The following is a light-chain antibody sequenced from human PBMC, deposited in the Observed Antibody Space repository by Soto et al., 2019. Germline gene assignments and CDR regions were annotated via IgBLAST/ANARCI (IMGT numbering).Light chain of an antibody. J-gene: IGKJ1*01. V-gene: IGKV3-11*01. Sequence: EIVLTQSPATLSLSPGERATLSCRASQSVSSYLARYQQKPGQAPRLPIYDASNRATGIPARFTGSGSGTAFTLTISSLEPEDFAVYYCHQRSNSPRTFGQGTEV. CDR2: DAS. CDR1: QSVSSY. CDR3: HQRSNSPRT.